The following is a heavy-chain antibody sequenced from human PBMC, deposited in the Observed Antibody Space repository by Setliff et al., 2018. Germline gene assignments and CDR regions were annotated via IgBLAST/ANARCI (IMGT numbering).Heavy chain of an antibody. D-gene: IGHD3-22*01. CDR3: ARHSGRYYVPGTFDS. CDR2: IIPAFTTA. CDR1: RGSFSSNQ. J-gene: IGHJ4*02. Sequence: SVKVSCKASRGSFSSNQFIWVRQAPGQGLELMGGIIPAFTTANYAPKFNDRLRITADESTSTAYMELSSLRSDDTAIYFCARHSGRYYVPGTFDSWGQGTLVTVSS. V-gene: IGHV1-69*13.